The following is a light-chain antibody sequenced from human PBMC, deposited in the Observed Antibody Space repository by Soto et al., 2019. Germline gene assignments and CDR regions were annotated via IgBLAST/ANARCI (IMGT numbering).Light chain of an antibody. CDR1: QTVSNSY. CDR3: HQYGSSPPT. J-gene: IGKJ4*01. CDR2: GAS. V-gene: IGKV3-20*01. Sequence: EIVLTQSPGNLSLSPGERATLSCRASQTVSNSYLAWYQQQPGQAPRLLISGASSRATGIPDRFSGSGSGADFTLTISRLEPEDFAVYYCHQYGSSPPTFGGGTKVETK.